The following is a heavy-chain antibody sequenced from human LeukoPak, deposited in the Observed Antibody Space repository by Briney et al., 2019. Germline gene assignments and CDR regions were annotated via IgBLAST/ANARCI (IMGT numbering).Heavy chain of an antibody. Sequence: SETLSLTCTVSGGSISSYYWSWIRQPAGKGLEWTGRIYTSGSTNYNPSLKSRVTMSVDTSKNQFSLKLSSVTAADTAVYYCARLVVVAANGGYYFDYWGQGTLVTVSS. CDR3: ARLVVVAANGGYYFDY. CDR1: GGSISSYY. D-gene: IGHD2-15*01. V-gene: IGHV4-4*07. CDR2: IYTSGST. J-gene: IGHJ4*02.